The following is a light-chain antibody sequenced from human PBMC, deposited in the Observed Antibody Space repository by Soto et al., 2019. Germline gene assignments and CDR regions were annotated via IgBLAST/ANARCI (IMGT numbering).Light chain of an antibody. CDR3: QTWDTGARVV. J-gene: IGLJ2*01. Sequence: QPVLTQSPSASASLGASVKFTCTLSSGHSSYAIAWHQQQPEKGPRYLMKLSSDGSHSKGDGIPDRFSGSSSGAERYLTISSLQSEDEADYYCQTWDTGARVVFGGGTKLTVL. CDR2: LSSDGSH. CDR1: SGHSSYA. V-gene: IGLV4-69*01.